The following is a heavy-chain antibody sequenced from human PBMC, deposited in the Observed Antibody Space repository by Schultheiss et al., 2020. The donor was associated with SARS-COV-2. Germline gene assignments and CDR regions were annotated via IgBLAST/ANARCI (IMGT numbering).Heavy chain of an antibody. CDR2: ISYDGSNK. CDR1: GFTFSSYG. Sequence: GGSLRLSCAASGFTFSSYGMHWVRQAPGKGLEWVAVISYDGSNKYYADSVKGRFTISRDNSKNTLYLQMNSLRAEDTAVYYCARDLPSGAPGMDVWGQGTTVTVSS. D-gene: IGHD2-15*01. V-gene: IGHV3-30*03. J-gene: IGHJ6*02. CDR3: ARDLPSGAPGMDV.